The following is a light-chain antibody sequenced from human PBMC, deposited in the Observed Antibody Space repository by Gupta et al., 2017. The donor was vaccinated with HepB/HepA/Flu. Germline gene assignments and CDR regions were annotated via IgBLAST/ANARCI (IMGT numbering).Light chain of an antibody. CDR1: QGISTH. CDR2: DAS. J-gene: IGKJ4*01. V-gene: IGKV1-9*01. Sequence: DIQLTQSPSFLSASVGDRVTITCRASQGISTHLASYQQKPGKAPKLLIYDASTLQSGVPSRFSGSGSGTEFTLTISSLQPEDFATYYCQQLNIYPLTFGGGTQVEIK. CDR3: QQLNIYPLT.